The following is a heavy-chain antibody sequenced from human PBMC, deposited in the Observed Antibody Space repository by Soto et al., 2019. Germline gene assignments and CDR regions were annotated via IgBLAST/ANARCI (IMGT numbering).Heavy chain of an antibody. J-gene: IGHJ6*03. D-gene: IGHD2-2*01. Sequence: ASVKVSCKASGYTFTSYDINWVRQATGQGLERMGWMNPNSGNTGYAQKFQGRVTMTRNTSISTAYMELSSLRSEDTGVYYCARGPNEIVVVPAALHRYYYYYMDVWGKGTTVTVSS. CDR2: MNPNSGNT. CDR3: ARGPNEIVVVPAALHRYYYYYMDV. V-gene: IGHV1-8*01. CDR1: GYTFTSYD.